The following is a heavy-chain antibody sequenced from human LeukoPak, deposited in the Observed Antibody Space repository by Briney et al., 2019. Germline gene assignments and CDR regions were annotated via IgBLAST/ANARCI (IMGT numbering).Heavy chain of an antibody. J-gene: IGHJ3*02. CDR1: GFTFSDYY. CDR3: ATVPAPDAFDI. D-gene: IGHD2-2*01. CDR2: ISSSGSTI. Sequence: GGSLRLSCAASGFTFSDYYMSWIRQAPGKGLEWVPYISSSGSTIYYADSVKGRFTISRDNAKNSLYLQMNSLRAEDTAVYYCATVPAPDAFDIWGQGTMVTVSS. V-gene: IGHV3-11*04.